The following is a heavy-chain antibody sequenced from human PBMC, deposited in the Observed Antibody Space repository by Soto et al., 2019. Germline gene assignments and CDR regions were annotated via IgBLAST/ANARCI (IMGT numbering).Heavy chain of an antibody. J-gene: IGHJ2*01. V-gene: IGHV3-48*04. Sequence: GGSLRLSCAASGFTFSSYSMNWVRQAPGKGLEWVSYISSSSSTIYYADSVKGRFTISRDNAKNSLYLQMNSLRAEDTAVYCCARDGVVVAATDWYFDLWGRGTLVTVSS. CDR2: ISSSSSTI. D-gene: IGHD2-15*01. CDR1: GFTFSSYS. CDR3: ARDGVVVAATDWYFDL.